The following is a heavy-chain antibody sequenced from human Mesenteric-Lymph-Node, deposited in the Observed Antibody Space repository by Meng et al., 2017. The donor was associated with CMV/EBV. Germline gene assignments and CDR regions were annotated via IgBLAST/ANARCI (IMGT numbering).Heavy chain of an antibody. CDR3: ARDNEVGYWYFDL. Sequence: GGSLRLSCAASGFTFSRYEMNWVRQAPGKGLEWVSYISSSGSTIYYADSVKGRFTISRDNAKNSLYLQMNSLRAEDTAVYYCARDNEVGYWYFDLWGRGTLVTVS. CDR1: GFTFSRYE. V-gene: IGHV3-48*03. CDR2: ISSSGSTI. J-gene: IGHJ2*01. D-gene: IGHD1-26*01.